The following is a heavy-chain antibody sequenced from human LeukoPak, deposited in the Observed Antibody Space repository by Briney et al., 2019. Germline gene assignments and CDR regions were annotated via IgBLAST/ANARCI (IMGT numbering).Heavy chain of an antibody. Sequence: GSSVKVSCKASGGTFSSYAISWVRQAPGQGLEWMGGIIPIFDTANYAQKFQGRVTITADESTSTAYMELSSLRSEDTAVYYCARDVGYCSSTSCYYYYYYGMDVWGQGTTVTVPS. CDR2: IIPIFDTA. J-gene: IGHJ6*02. V-gene: IGHV1-69*01. D-gene: IGHD2-2*03. CDR1: GGTFSSYA. CDR3: ARDVGYCSSTSCYYYYYYGMDV.